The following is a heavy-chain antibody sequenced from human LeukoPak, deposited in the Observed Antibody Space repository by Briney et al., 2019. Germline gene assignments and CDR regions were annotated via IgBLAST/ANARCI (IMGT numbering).Heavy chain of an antibody. CDR1: GYTLTELS. CDR2: FDPEDGET. J-gene: IGHJ6*03. CDR3: ATVKEGLRYGSGPYYMDV. D-gene: IGHD6-19*01. Sequence: ASVKVSCKVSGYTLTELSMHWVRQAPGKGLEWMGGFDPEDGETIYAQKFQGRVTMTEDTSTDTAYMELSSLRSEDTAVYYCATVKEGLRYGSGPYYMDVWGKGTTVTVSS. V-gene: IGHV1-24*01.